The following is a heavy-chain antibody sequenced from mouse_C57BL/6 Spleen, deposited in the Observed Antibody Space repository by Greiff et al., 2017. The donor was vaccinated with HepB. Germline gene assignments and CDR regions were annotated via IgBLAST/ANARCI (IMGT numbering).Heavy chain of an antibody. CDR3: ARFITTVVAPYYYAMDY. J-gene: IGHJ4*01. V-gene: IGHV1-55*01. Sequence: VQLQQPGAELVKPGASVKMSCKASGYTFTSYWITWVKQRPGQGLEWIGDIYPGSGSTNYNEKFKSKATLTVDPSSSTAYMQLSSLTSEDSAVYYCARFITTVVAPYYYAMDYWGQGTSVTVSS. D-gene: IGHD1-1*01. CDR1: GYTFTSYW. CDR2: IYPGSGST.